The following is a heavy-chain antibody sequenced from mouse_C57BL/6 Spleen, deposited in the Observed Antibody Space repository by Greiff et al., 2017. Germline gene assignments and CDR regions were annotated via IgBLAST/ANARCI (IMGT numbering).Heavy chain of an antibody. J-gene: IGHJ2*01. CDR2: ISYDGSN. V-gene: IGHV3-6*01. CDR3: AREAYYGYDEGVFDY. Sequence: EVQLQESGPGLVKPSQSLSLTCSVTGYSITSGYYWNWIRQFPGNKLEWMGYISYDGSNNYNPSLKNRISITRDTSKNQFFLKLNSVTTEDTATYYCAREAYYGYDEGVFDYWGQGTTLTVSS. D-gene: IGHD2-9*01. CDR1: GYSITSGYY.